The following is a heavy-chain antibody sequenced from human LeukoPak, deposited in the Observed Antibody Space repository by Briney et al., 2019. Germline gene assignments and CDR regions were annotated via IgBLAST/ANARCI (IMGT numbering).Heavy chain of an antibody. CDR1: GGSISSYY. CDR3: ARGGYCSSTSCLRRAFDI. D-gene: IGHD2-2*01. CDR2: IYTSGST. J-gene: IGHJ3*02. V-gene: IGHV4-4*07. Sequence: SETLSLTCTVSGGSISSYYWSWIRQPAGKGLEWIGRIYTSGSTNYNPSLKSRVTMSVDTSKNQFSLKLSSVTAADTAVYYCARGGYCSSTSCLRRAFDIWGQGTMVTVSS.